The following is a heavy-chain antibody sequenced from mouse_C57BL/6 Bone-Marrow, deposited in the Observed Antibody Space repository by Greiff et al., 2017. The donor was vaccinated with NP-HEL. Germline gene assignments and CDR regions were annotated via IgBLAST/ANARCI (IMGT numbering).Heavy chain of an antibody. CDR1: GFPFSSYG. CDR2: ISSGGSYT. Sequence: DVKLVESGGDLVKPGGSLKLSCAASGFPFSSYGMSWVRQTPDKRLEWVATISSGGSYTYYPDSVKGRFTISRDNAKNTLYLQMSSLKSEDTAMYYCARQTATVVADFDYWGQGTTLTVSS. CDR3: ARQTATVVADFDY. J-gene: IGHJ2*01. V-gene: IGHV5-6*02. D-gene: IGHD1-1*01.